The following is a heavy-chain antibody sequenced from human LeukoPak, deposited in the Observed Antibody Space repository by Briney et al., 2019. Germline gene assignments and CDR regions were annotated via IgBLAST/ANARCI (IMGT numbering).Heavy chain of an antibody. Sequence: GGSLRLSCAASGFTFSSSWMGWARQAPGKGLEWVANIKEDGSWKHYAVSVQGRFSISRDNAKNSLYLQMNSLRAEDTAVYYCARDRGWYHADSWGQGTLVTVSS. CDR3: ARDRGWYHADS. V-gene: IGHV3-7*01. J-gene: IGHJ4*02. CDR2: IKEDGSWK. D-gene: IGHD6-19*01. CDR1: GFTFSSSW.